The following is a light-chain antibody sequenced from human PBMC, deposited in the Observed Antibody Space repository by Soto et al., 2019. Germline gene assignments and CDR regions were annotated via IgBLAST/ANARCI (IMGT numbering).Light chain of an antibody. Sequence: QSVLTQPPSASGTPGQRVTISCSGSSSNIGSNAVNWYQQFPGTAPKLLIYTDNQRPSGVPDRLYGSKSGTSASLAISGLQSEDEDDYFCAAWDGSLNAYVFGTGTKLTVL. CDR2: TDN. CDR1: SSNIGSNA. J-gene: IGLJ1*01. V-gene: IGLV1-44*01. CDR3: AAWDGSLNAYV.